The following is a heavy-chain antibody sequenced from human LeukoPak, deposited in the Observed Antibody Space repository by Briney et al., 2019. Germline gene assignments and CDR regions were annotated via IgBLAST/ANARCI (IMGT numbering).Heavy chain of an antibody. D-gene: IGHD3-22*01. V-gene: IGHV3-21*01. J-gene: IGHJ3*02. Sequence: GGSLRLSCAASGFMFSSYWMNWVRQAPGKGLEWVSSISSSSSYIYYADSVKGRFTISRDNAKNSLYLQMNSLRAEDTAVYYCARNYYDSSGYPLGAFDIWGQGTMVTVSS. CDR1: GFMFSSYW. CDR2: ISSSSSYI. CDR3: ARNYYDSSGYPLGAFDI.